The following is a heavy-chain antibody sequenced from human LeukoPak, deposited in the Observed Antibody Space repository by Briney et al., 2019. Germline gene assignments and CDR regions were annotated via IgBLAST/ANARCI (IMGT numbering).Heavy chain of an antibody. V-gene: IGHV3-30*04. D-gene: IGHD6-13*01. CDR1: GFTFSSYA. CDR3: ASRPSNTWAGPLDF. J-gene: IGHJ4*02. Sequence: GGSLRLSCAASGFTFSSYAMHWVRQAPGKGLGWVAVLSYDGSGKYYADAVMGRFTISRDNSKNTLYLQMNSLRAEDTAIYYCASRPSNTWAGPLDFWGQGTLVTVST. CDR2: LSYDGSGK.